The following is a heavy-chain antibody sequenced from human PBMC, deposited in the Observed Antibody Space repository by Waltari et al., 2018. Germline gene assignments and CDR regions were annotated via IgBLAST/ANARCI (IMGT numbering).Heavy chain of an antibody. D-gene: IGHD2-2*01. J-gene: IGHJ4*02. CDR1: VATFSSYV. V-gene: IGHV1-69*05. Sequence: QVQLVQSGAEVKKPGSSVKVSCKASVATFSSYVITWVRQAPGQGLEWMGGFIPVLGTTNYARKFQGRVTISTDVSTTTAYIDLSRLRSDDTAVYYCARGWLEVGPFDYWGQGTLVTVSS. CDR2: FIPVLGTT. CDR3: ARGWLEVGPFDY.